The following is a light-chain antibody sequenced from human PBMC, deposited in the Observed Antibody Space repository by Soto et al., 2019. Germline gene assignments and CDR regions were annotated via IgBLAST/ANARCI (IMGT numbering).Light chain of an antibody. Sequence: QAVVTQEPSLTVSPGGTVTLTCASSTGAVTSGYYPKWFQQRPGQPPRALIYSTTYKHPWTPARFSGSLVGGKAALTLSGAQPEDEAEYYCLLFYGDGVVFGGGTKLTVL. J-gene: IGLJ2*01. CDR3: LLFYGDGVV. CDR2: STT. CDR1: TGAVTSGYY. V-gene: IGLV7-43*01.